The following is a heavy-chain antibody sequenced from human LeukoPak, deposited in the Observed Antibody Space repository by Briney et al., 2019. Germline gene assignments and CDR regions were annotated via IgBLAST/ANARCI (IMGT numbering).Heavy chain of an antibody. CDR1: GFTFRSYA. Sequence: GGSLRLSCAASGFTFRSYAMHWVRQAPGKGLEWVAVISYDGDDGSNIYYADSVKGRFTISRDNPKNTLYLQMNSLRAEDTAVYYCAKPAYSGSYYDFDSWGQGTLVTVSS. J-gene: IGHJ4*02. V-gene: IGHV3-30-3*02. CDR3: AKPAYSGSYYDFDS. D-gene: IGHD1-26*01. CDR2: ISYDGDDGSNI.